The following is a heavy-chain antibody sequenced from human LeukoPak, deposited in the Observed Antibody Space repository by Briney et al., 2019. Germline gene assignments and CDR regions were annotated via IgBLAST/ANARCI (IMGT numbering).Heavy chain of an antibody. CDR3: AREVVAGTNH. J-gene: IGHJ4*02. V-gene: IGHV4-4*02. CDR2: IYQSGST. CDR1: GFTFSNFLM. Sequence: GSLRLSCAASGFTFSNFLMTWVRQAPGKGLEWIGEIYQSGSTNYNPSLKSRVTISVDKSKNQLSLKLNSVTAADTAVYYCAREVVAGTNHWGQGTLVAVSS. D-gene: IGHD6-19*01.